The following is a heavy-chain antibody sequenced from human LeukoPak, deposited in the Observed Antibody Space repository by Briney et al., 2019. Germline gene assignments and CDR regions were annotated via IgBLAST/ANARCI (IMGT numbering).Heavy chain of an antibody. V-gene: IGHV3-21*01. CDR1: GFTFSSYS. CDR3: ARDIIYDSSGGDY. J-gene: IGHJ4*02. CDR2: ISSSSSYI. Sequence: KPGGSLRLSCAASGFTFSSYSMNWVRQAPGKGLEWVSSISSSSSYIYYADSVKGRFTISRDNAKNSLYLQMNSLRAEDTAVYYCARDIIYDSSGGDYWGQGTLVTVSS. D-gene: IGHD3-22*01.